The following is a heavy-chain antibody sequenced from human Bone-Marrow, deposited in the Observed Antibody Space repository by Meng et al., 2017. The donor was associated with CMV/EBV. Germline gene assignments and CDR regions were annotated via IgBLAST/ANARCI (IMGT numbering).Heavy chain of an antibody. CDR2: IIPILGIA. CDR1: GGTFSSYA. J-gene: IGHJ6*02. D-gene: IGHD2-2*01. Sequence: SVKVSCKASGGTFSSYAISWVRQAPGQGLEWMGGIIPILGIANYAQKFQGRVTMTRDTSISTAYMELSRLRSDDTAVYYCARRSSTSSLGMDVWGQGTTVTVSS. V-gene: IGHV1-69*10. CDR3: ARRSSTSSLGMDV.